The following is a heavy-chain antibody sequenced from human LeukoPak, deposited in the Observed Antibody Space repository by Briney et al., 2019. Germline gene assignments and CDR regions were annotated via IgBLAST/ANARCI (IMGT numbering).Heavy chain of an antibody. Sequence: SETLSLTCAVYGGSFSGYYWSWIRQHPGKGLEWIGYIYYSGSTYYNPSLKSRVTISVDTSKNQFSLKLSSVTAADTAVYYCARESETDAFDIWGQGTMVTVSS. CDR1: GGSFSGYY. V-gene: IGHV4-31*11. D-gene: IGHD3-3*01. CDR3: ARESETDAFDI. CDR2: IYYSGST. J-gene: IGHJ3*02.